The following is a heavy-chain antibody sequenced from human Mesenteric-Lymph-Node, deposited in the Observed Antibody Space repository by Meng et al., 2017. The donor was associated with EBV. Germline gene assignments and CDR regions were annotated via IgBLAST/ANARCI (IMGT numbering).Heavy chain of an antibody. D-gene: IGHD5/OR15-5a*01. V-gene: IGHV3-11*01. J-gene: IGHJ4*02. Sequence: VRLGESGGGLVKPGWSLGLSCAASGFTFSDYFMSWIRQAPGKGLEWISYISSTSNTIYSGDSVKGRFTISRDNAKNSVYLQMSSLTPEDTGVYYCARDDGLVSFDYWGQGTLVTVSS. CDR1: GFTFSDYF. CDR2: ISSTSNTI. CDR3: ARDDGLVSFDY.